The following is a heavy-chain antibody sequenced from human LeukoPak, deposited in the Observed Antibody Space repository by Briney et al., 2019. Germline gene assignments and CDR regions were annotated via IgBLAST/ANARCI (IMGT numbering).Heavy chain of an antibody. D-gene: IGHD1-26*01. CDR1: GYTFTSYG. Sequence: ASVKVSCKASGYTFTSYGISWVRQAPGQGLEWMGWISAYNGNTNYAQKLQGRVTMTTDTSTSTAYMELRSLRSDDTAVYCCARDGGSYYGGLDFDYWGQGTLVTVSS. J-gene: IGHJ4*02. CDR3: ARDGGSYYGGLDFDY. CDR2: ISAYNGNT. V-gene: IGHV1-18*01.